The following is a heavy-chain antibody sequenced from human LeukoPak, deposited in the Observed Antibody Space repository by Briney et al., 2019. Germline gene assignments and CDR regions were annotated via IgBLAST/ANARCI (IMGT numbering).Heavy chain of an antibody. CDR1: RYTFTSYG. CDR2: ISAYNGNT. D-gene: IGHD6-13*01. V-gene: IGHV1-18*01. J-gene: IGHJ6*03. CDR3: ARVNEGAAGTRYYYYYYMDV. Sequence: ASVKVSCKASRYTFTSYGISWVRQAPGKGLEWMGWISAYNGNTNYAQKLQGRVTMTTDTSTSTAYMELRSLRSDDTAVYYCARVNEGAAGTRYYYYYYMDVWGKGTTVTVSS.